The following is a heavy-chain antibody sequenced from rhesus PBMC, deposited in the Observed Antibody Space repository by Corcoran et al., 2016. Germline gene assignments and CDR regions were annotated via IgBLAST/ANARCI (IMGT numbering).Heavy chain of an antibody. CDR1: GYSISSGYY. Sequence: QVQLQESGPGLVKPSETLSLTCAVSGYSISSGYYWGWIRQPPGNGLEWIGRIYGSGGSNYLNPSLKSRVTLSVDTSKNQFSLKLSSVTAADTAVYYCARVGSSWSEWDTVGTEWYFDLWGPGTPITISS. CDR2: IYGSGGSN. V-gene: IGHV4S14*01. CDR3: ARVGSSWSEWDTVGTEWYFDL. J-gene: IGHJ2*01. D-gene: IGHD5-42*01.